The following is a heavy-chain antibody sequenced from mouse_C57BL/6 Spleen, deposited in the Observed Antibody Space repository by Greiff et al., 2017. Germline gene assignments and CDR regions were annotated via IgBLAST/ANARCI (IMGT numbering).Heavy chain of an antibody. V-gene: IGHV14-2*01. Sequence: VQLQQSGAELVKPGASVKLSCTASGFNIKDYSMHWVKQRTEQGLAWIGRIDPEDGETKSAPKFQGKATLPADTSSNTAYLQLSSLTAEDTAVYYCARSGRYPDYWGQGTTLTVSS. CDR1: GFNIKDYS. CDR2: IDPEDGET. J-gene: IGHJ2*01. CDR3: ARSGRYPDY. D-gene: IGHD1-1*01.